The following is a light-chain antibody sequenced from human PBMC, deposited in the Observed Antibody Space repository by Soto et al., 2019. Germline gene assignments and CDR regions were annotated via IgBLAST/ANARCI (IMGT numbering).Light chain of an antibody. CDR3: CSYAGSYTPWV. J-gene: IGLJ3*02. CDR2: DVS. CDR1: SSDVGGYKF. V-gene: IGLV2-11*01. Sequence: QSALTQPASVSASPGQSITISCTGTSSDVGGYKFVSWYQQHPGKAPKLMIYDVSKRPSGVPDRFSGSKSGNTASLTISGLQAEDEADYYCCSYAGSYTPWVFGGGTKLTVL.